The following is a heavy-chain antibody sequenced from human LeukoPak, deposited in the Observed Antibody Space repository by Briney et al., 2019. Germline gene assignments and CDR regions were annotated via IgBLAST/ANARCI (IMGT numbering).Heavy chain of an antibody. CDR1: GGTFSSYA. V-gene: IGHV1-69*04. CDR3: ARGGGSIDAFDI. J-gene: IGHJ3*02. CDR2: IIPILGIA. D-gene: IGHD1-26*01. Sequence: GASVKVSCKASGGTFSSYAISWVRQAPGQGLEWMGRIIPILGIANYAQKFQGRVTITADKSTSTAYMELSSLRSEDTAVYYCARGGGSIDAFDIWGQGTMVTVSS.